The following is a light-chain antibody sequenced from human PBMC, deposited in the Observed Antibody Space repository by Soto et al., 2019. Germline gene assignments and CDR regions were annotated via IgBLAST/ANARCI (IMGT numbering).Light chain of an antibody. CDR1: QSISTW. CDR3: QQYTTYSGT. CDR2: RAS. Sequence: DIQMTQSPSTLSASVGDRVTITCRASQSISTWLAWYQQKPGTAPKLLIYRASNLESGVPSRFSGSGSGTEFTLTISSLQPYDFATYYCQQYTTYSGTFGPVTKVDIK. J-gene: IGKJ3*01. V-gene: IGKV1-5*03.